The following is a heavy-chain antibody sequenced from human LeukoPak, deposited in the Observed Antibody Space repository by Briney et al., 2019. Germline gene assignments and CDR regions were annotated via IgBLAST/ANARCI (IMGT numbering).Heavy chain of an antibody. CDR3: ARATMVRGDAVAFDI. D-gene: IGHD3-10*01. V-gene: IGHV1-2*02. CDR1: GYTFTGYY. CDR2: INPNSGGT. J-gene: IGHJ3*02. Sequence: GASVKVSCKASGYTFTGYYMHWVRQAPGQGLEWMGWINPNSGGTNYAQKFQGRVTMTRDTSISTAYMELSRLRSDDTAVYYCARATMVRGDAVAFDIWGQGTMVTVSS.